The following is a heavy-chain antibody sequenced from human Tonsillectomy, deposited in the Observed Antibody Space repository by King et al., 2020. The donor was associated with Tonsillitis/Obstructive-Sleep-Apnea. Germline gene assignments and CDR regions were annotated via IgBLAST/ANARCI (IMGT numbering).Heavy chain of an antibody. J-gene: IGHJ4*02. CDR3: ARRFRDDQLPFSGGYYFDY. V-gene: IGHV4-34*01. D-gene: IGHD2-2*01. Sequence: VQLQQWGAGLLKPSETLSLTCAVYGGAFRGYYWSWIRQPPGKGLEWMGEINHSGSTTYNPALKSRVTLSVDTSKNQFSLKLSSVTAADTAVYYCARRFRDDQLPFSGGYYFDYWGQGTLVTVSS. CDR1: GGAFRGYY. CDR2: INHSGST.